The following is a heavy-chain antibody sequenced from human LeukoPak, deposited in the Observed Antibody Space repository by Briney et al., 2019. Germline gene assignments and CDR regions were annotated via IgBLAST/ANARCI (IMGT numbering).Heavy chain of an antibody. CDR2: INPNSGGT. V-gene: IGHV1-2*02. CDR3: ARDEFSSSWYGKPFDY. D-gene: IGHD6-13*01. Sequence: ASVKVSCTASGYTFTGYYMHWVRQAPGQGLEWMGWINPNSGGTNYAQKFQGRVTMTRDTSISTAYMELSRLRSDDTAVYYCARDEFSSSWYGKPFDYWGQGTLVTVSS. J-gene: IGHJ4*02. CDR1: GYTFTGYY.